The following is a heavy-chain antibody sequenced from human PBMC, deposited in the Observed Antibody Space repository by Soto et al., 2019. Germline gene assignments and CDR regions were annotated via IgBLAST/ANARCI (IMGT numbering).Heavy chain of an antibody. J-gene: IGHJ6*02. D-gene: IGHD2-21*02. CDR2: LYWDDDK. CDR3: IQSRCGGDCLQSYASYYYYGMDV. Sequence: QITLKESGPTLVKPTQTLTLTCTFSAFSLSTGGVGVGWIRQPPGKALEWLALLYWDDDKRYSPSLRSRLTTTKDTSKNQMVLTITNRDPVDTATYYCIQSRCGGDCLQSYASYYYYGMDVWGQGTTVTVS. CDR1: AFSLSTGGVG. V-gene: IGHV2-5*02.